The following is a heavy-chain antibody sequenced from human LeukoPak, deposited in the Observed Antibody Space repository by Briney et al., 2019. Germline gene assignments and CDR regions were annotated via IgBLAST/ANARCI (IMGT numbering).Heavy chain of an antibody. J-gene: IGHJ6*02. Sequence: GGSLRLSCAASGFTFSSYAMHWVRQAPGKGLEWVAVISYDGSNKYYADSVKGRFTISRDNSKNTLYLQMNSLRAEDTAVYYCARDSKRDRVLLWFGELLYTPKRGTPVYGMDVWGQGTTVTVSS. D-gene: IGHD3-10*01. CDR2: ISYDGSNK. CDR3: ARDSKRDRVLLWFGELLYTPKRGTPVYGMDV. V-gene: IGHV3-30*04. CDR1: GFTFSSYA.